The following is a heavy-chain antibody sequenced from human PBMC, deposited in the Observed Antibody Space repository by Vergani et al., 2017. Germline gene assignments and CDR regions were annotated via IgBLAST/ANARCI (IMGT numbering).Heavy chain of an antibody. Sequence: EVQLVQSGAEVKKPGESLKISCQGSVYSITNYWIAWVRQRPGKGLEWMGIIYAGDSDVRYSSSFQGQVTMSVDKSLSTAYLQWSSMKASDTATYYCAKTHDFSSLYSSYNWFDPWVQGTQVTVAS. D-gene: IGHD3-3*01. J-gene: IGHJ5*02. CDR1: VYSITNYW. V-gene: IGHV5-51*03. CDR3: AKTHDFSSLYSSYNWFDP. CDR2: IYAGDSDV.